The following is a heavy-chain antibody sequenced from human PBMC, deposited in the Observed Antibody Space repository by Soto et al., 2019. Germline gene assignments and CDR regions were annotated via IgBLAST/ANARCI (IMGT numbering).Heavy chain of an antibody. CDR3: ARRGNSGHVFYYYNCAMHI. CDR1: GYTFTSYD. V-gene: IGHV1-8*01. CDR2: MNPNSGNT. J-gene: IGHJ6*02. D-gene: IGHD6-13*01. Sequence: GSVQVSCKASGYTFTSYDINWVRQATGQGLEWMGWMNPNSGNTGYAQKFQGRVTMTRITSISTAYMELSSLRSEDTAVYYCARRGNSGHVFYYYNCAMHIWG.